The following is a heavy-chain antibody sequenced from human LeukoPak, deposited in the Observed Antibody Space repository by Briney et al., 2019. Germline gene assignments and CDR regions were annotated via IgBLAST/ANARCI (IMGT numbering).Heavy chain of an antibody. CDR2: TYYRSKWYN. Sequence: SHTLSLTCAISGDSVSSNSAAWNWMTPSPSRSLEWLGRTYYRSKWYNDYAVSVKSRIIINPDTSKNPFSLQMNSVTHEQTAVYYCARGAPSYYGMDVWGQGTTVTVPS. V-gene: IGHV6-1*01. CDR3: ARGAPSYYGMDV. CDR1: GDSVSSNSAA. J-gene: IGHJ6*02.